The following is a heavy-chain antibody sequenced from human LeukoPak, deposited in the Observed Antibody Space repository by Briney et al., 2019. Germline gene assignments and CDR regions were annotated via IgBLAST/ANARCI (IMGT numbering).Heavy chain of an antibody. V-gene: IGHV1-18*04. J-gene: IGHJ5*02. CDR3: ARSFGCSSTSCYTYNWFDP. D-gene: IGHD2-2*02. CDR2: ISAYNGNT. CDR1: GYTFTDYY. Sequence: GASVKVSCKTSGYTFTDYYIHWVRQAPGQGLEWMGWISAYNGNTNYAQKLQGRVTMTTDTSTSTAYMELRSLRSDDTAVCYCARSFGCSSTSCYTYNWFDPWGQGTLVTVSS.